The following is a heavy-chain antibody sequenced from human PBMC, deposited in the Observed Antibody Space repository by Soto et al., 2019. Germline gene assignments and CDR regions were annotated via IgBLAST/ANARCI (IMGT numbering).Heavy chain of an antibody. D-gene: IGHD3-3*01. CDR2: IIPIFGTA. Sequence: ASVKVSCKASGGTFSSYAISWVRQAPGQGLEWMGGIIPIFGTANYAQKFQGRVTITADESTSTAYMELSSLRSEDTAVYYCARSKGFWSGTYYYYYGMDVWGQGTTVTVSS. CDR1: GGTFSSYA. J-gene: IGHJ6*02. V-gene: IGHV1-69*13. CDR3: ARSKGFWSGTYYYYYGMDV.